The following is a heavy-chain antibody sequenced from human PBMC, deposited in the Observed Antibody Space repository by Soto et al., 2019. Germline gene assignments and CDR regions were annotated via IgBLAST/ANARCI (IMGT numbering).Heavy chain of an antibody. CDR3: AVVPAAMGAYFDY. D-gene: IGHD2-2*01. Sequence: GGSLRLSCAASGFTFSSYGMHWVRQAPGKGLEWVAVIWYDGSNKYYADSVKGRFTISRDNSKNTLYLQMNSLRAEDTAVYYCAVVPAAMGAYFDYGGQGTLVTVSS. J-gene: IGHJ4*02. CDR1: GFTFSSYG. CDR2: IWYDGSNK. V-gene: IGHV3-33*01.